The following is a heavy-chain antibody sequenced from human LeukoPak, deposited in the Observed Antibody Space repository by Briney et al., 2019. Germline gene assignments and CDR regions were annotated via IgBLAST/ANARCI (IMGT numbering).Heavy chain of an antibody. V-gene: IGHV3-48*03. CDR3: ARYNAFDI. J-gene: IGHJ3*02. D-gene: IGHD1-14*01. CDR1: GFTFSSYE. CDR2: ISSSGRTI. Sequence: GGSLRLSCAASGFTFSSYEMNWVRQAPGKGLEWVSYISSSGRTIYYADSVKGRFTISRDNAKNSLYLQMNSLRAEDTAVYYCARYNAFDIWGQGTMVTVSS.